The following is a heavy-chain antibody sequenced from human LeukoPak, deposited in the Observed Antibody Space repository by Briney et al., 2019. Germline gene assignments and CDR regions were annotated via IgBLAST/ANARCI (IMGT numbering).Heavy chain of an antibody. CDR2: ISYAGNIK. CDR1: GFTFRSYA. V-gene: IGHV3-30*04. Sequence: GGSLRLSCAASGFTFRSYAMHWVRQAPGKGLEWVALISYAGNIKYYADSVKGRFTISRDNAKNTLYLQMNSLRVEDAAVFYCAKVAKYYYGSETYYFFEHWGQGTPVTASS. D-gene: IGHD3-10*01. J-gene: IGHJ4*02. CDR3: AKVAKYYYGSETYYFFEH.